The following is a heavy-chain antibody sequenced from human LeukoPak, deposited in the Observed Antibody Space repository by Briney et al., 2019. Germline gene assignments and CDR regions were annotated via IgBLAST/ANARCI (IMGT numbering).Heavy chain of an antibody. D-gene: IGHD1-26*01. J-gene: IGHJ4*02. V-gene: IGHV4-30-2*01. CDR3: ASVPSGSYGHFDS. Sequence: SQTLSLTCAVFGGSISSGGYSWSWIRQPPGKGLEWIGYIYHSGSTYYNPSLKSRVTISVDRSKNQFSLKLSSVTAADTAVYYCASVPSGSYGHFDSWGQGALVTVSS. CDR1: GGSISSGGYS. CDR2: IYHSGST.